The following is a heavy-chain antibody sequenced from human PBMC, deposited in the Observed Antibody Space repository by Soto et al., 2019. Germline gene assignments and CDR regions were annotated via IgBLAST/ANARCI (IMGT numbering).Heavy chain of an antibody. CDR1: GFSLDTWGVG. CDR2: IYWDDDK. D-gene: IGHD3-16*01. V-gene: IGHV2-5*02. Sequence: QITLKESGPTLVRPTQTLTLTCTVSGFSLDTWGVGVGWIRQSPGKAPEWLALIYWDDDKRYSPSLKNRLTITKDTSKNQMVLTVTNMDPVDTVTYYCARALGSWGSYYFDNWGQGTLVTVSS. J-gene: IGHJ4*02. CDR3: ARALGSWGSYYFDN.